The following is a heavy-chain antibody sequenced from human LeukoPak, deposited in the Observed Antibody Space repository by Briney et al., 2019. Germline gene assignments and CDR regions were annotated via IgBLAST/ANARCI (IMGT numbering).Heavy chain of an antibody. CDR3: AKDRSSSWNNWFDP. V-gene: IGHV3-23*01. D-gene: IGHD6-13*01. Sequence: GGSLRLSCAASGFTFSGYVMSWVRRAPGKGLEWVSDISGSGDSTYYADSVKGRFTISRDNSKNTLYLQMNSLRAEDTAVYYCAKDRSSSWNNWFDPWGQGTLVTVSS. J-gene: IGHJ5*02. CDR1: GFTFSGYV. CDR2: ISGSGDST.